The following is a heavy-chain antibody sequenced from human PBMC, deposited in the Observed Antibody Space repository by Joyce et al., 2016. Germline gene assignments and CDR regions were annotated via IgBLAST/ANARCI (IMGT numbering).Heavy chain of an antibody. Sequence: EVQLVESGGGLVKPGGSLRIYCAASGFTFSTSSMSWFRRAPGKGLECVSAISIDITYIFYADSVKCRFTVARDNAKNSLYLQMNSLRAEDTAVFFCARGGIVYDYSMDLWGQGTTVTVSS. CDR2: ISIDITYI. D-gene: IGHD3-22*01. CDR3: ARGGIVYDYSMDL. V-gene: IGHV3-21*02. CDR1: GFTFSTSS. J-gene: IGHJ6*02.